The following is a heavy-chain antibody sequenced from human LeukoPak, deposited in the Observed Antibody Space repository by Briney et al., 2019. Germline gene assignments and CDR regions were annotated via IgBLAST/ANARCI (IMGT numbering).Heavy chain of an antibody. V-gene: IGHV3-21*01. CDR3: ARTPTTVVTRNWFDP. CDR1: GFTFSSYS. Sequence: GGSLRLSCAASGFTFSSYSMNWVRQAPGKGLEWVSSISNSSSYIYYADSVKGRFTISRDNAKNSLYLQMNSLRAEDTAVYYCARTPTTVVTRNWFDPWGQGTLVTVSS. CDR2: ISNSSSYI. J-gene: IGHJ5*02. D-gene: IGHD4-17*01.